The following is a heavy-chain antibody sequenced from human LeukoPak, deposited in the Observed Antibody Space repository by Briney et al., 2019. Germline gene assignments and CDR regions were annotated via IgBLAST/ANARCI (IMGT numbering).Heavy chain of an antibody. D-gene: IGHD4-23*01. V-gene: IGHV3-9*01. CDR2: ISWNSGSI. CDR3: VKDSDGADSPY. J-gene: IGHJ4*02. Sequence: GGSLRLSCAVSGFTFDDNAVHWVRQAPGKGLEWVSGISWNSGSIAYADSVRGRFTVSRDNAKNSLYLQMSSLRAEDTAFYYCVKDSDGADSPYWGQGILVTVSS. CDR1: GFTFDDNA.